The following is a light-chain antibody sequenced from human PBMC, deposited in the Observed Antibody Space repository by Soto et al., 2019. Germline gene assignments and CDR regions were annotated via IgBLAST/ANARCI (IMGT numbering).Light chain of an antibody. CDR1: RSNIGAGFD. CDR2: GNS. Sequence: QSVLTQPPSVSRAPGQRVTISCTGSRSNIGAGFDVHWYQQLPGTAPKLLIYGNSNRPSGVPDRFSGSKSATSASLAITGLQAEDEADYYCQSYDSSLSALYVFGTGTKLTVL. CDR3: QSYDSSLSALYV. V-gene: IGLV1-40*01. J-gene: IGLJ1*01.